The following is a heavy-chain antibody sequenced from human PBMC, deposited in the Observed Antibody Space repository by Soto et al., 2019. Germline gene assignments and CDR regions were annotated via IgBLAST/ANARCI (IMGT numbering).Heavy chain of an antibody. CDR3: ARDYYKYYDSSGYYRSPAY. CDR2: ISYDGSDK. CDR1: GFTFSSYA. D-gene: IGHD3-22*01. Sequence: GGSLRLSCAASGFTFSSYAMHWVRQAPGKGLEWVALISYDGSDKDYADSVKGRFTISRDNSRNTLFLQMNSLRAEDTAVYYCARDYYKYYDSSGYYRSPAYWGQGTLVNVS. V-gene: IGHV3-30-3*01. J-gene: IGHJ4*02.